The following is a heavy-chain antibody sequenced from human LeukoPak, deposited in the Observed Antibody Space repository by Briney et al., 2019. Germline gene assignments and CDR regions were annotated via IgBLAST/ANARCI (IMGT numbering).Heavy chain of an antibody. CDR2: INPNSGGT. CDR3: ARVLSYSYGFDY. Sequence: ASVKVSCKASGYTFTGYYMHWVRQAPGQGLEWMGWINPNSGGTNYAQKFQGKVTMTRDTSISTAYMELSRLRSDDTAVYYCARVLSYSYGFDYWGQGTLVTVSS. J-gene: IGHJ4*02. V-gene: IGHV1-2*02. CDR1: GYTFTGYY. D-gene: IGHD5-18*01.